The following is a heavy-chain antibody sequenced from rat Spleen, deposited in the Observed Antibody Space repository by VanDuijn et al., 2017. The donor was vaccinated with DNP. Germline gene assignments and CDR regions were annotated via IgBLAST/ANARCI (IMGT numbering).Heavy chain of an antibody. J-gene: IGHJ2*01. CDR1: GFTFSNYY. Sequence: EVQLVESGGGLVQPGRSMKLSCAASGFTFSNYYMAWVRQAPTKGLEWVASISTSGGSTYYRDSVKGRFTVSRDNAKSTLYLQMDSLRSEDTATYYCTTGFDYWGQGVMVTVSS. V-gene: IGHV5-27*01. CDR3: TTGFDY. CDR2: ISTSGGST.